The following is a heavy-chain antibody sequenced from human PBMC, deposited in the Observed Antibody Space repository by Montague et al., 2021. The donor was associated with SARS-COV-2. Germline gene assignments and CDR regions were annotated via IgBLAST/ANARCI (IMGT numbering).Heavy chain of an antibody. J-gene: IGHJ4*02. D-gene: IGHD3-9*01. V-gene: IGHV3-9*01. CDR1: GFTFNDYA. CDR3: AKAPWGSDWYYFDY. CDR2: VDWSSGFF. Sequence: SLSLSFSASGFTFNDYAMHWVRQAPGAGLEWVAGVDWSSGFFAYADSVRGRFTISRDNAKNSLYLQMNSLKVEDTALYYCAKAPWGSDWYYFDYWGQGTLVTVSS.